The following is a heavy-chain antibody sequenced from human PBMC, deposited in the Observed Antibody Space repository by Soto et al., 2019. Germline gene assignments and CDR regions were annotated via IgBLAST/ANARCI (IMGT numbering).Heavy chain of an antibody. J-gene: IGHJ5*02. CDR3: AGQTFTIAAASYGRSNWSDP. V-gene: IGHV4-39*01. Sequence: SETLSLTCTASGGSITSSSHFWGWVRQPPGKGLEWIGTIYFTGNTYYTPSLKSRLTMSIDTSKNEFSLRLNSVTAADTAVYYCAGQTFTIAAASYGRSNWSDPWGPGTLVTVSS. CDR2: IYFTGNT. D-gene: IGHD6-25*01. CDR1: GGSITSSSHF.